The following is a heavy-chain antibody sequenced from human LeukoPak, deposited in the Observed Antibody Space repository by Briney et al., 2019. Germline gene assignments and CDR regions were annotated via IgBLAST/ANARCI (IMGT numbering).Heavy chain of an antibody. Sequence: SVKVACNAFGGTSSSYTIRWVRQVAGQGHEWMGRIIPIVGIANYAQKFQGRVTITADKSTSTAYMELSSLRSEDTAVYYCAIGDIADFDYWGQGTLVTVSS. CDR2: IIPIVGIA. V-gene: IGHV1-69*02. CDR1: GGTSSSYT. D-gene: IGHD5-12*01. J-gene: IGHJ4*02. CDR3: AIGDIADFDY.